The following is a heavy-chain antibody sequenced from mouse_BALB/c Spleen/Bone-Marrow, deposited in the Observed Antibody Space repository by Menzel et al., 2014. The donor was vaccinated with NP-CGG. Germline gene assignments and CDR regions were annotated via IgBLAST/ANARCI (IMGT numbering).Heavy chain of an antibody. CDR1: GYAFTNYL. D-gene: IGHD2-2*01. J-gene: IGHJ2*01. CDR3: ARGGHGSY. CDR2: INPGSGGT. Sequence: VKLQESGAELVRPGTSVKVSCKASGYAFTNYLIEWVKQRPGQGLKWIGVINPGSGGTNYNEKFKGKATLTADNSSNTAYMHLSSLTSDDSAVYFCARGGHGSYWGQGTTLTVSS. V-gene: IGHV1-54*03.